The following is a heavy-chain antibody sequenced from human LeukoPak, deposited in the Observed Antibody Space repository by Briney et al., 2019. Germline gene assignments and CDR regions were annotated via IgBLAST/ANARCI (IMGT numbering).Heavy chain of an antibody. D-gene: IGHD3-22*01. V-gene: IGHV1-2*06. CDR1: GYTFTGYY. CDR2: INPNSGGT. J-gene: IGHJ4*02. Sequence: ASVKVSCKASGYTFTGYYMHWLRQAPGQGLEWMGRINPNSGGTNYAQKFQGRVTITRDTSISTAYMELSRLRSDDTAVYYCARAYYYDSSGYYRNWGQGTLVTVSS. CDR3: ARAYYYDSSGYYRN.